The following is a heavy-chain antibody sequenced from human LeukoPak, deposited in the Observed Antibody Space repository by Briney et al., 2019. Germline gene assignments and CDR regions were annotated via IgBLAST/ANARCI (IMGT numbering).Heavy chain of an antibody. D-gene: IGHD6-13*01. CDR3: ARGNAVPGIAAAGDDY. CDR2: INPNSGGT. J-gene: IGHJ4*02. V-gene: IGHV1-2*06. CDR1: GYTFTGYY. Sequence: GASVEVSCKASGYTFTGYYLHWVRQAPGQGLEWMGRINPNSGGTNFAQKFQGRVTMTRDTSTSTVYMELSSLRSEDTAVYYCARGNAVPGIAAAGDDYWGQGTLVTVSS.